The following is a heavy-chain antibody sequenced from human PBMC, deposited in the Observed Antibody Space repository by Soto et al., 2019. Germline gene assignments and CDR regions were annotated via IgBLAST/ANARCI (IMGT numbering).Heavy chain of an antibody. CDR1: GFTVSSNY. J-gene: IGHJ4*02. V-gene: IGHV3-53*01. CDR3: ARVPGYSSSWYYFDY. D-gene: IGHD6-13*01. CDR2: IYSGGST. Sequence: EVQLVESGGGLIQPGGSLRLSCAASGFTVSSNYMSWVRQAPGKGLEWVSVIYSGGSTYYADSVKGRFTISRDNSKNTLYLQMNSLRAEYTAVYYCARVPGYSSSWYYFDYWGQGTLVTVSS.